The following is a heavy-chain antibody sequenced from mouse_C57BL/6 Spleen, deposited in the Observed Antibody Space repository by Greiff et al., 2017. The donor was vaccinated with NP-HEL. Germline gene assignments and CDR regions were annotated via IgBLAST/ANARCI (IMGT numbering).Heavy chain of an antibody. V-gene: IGHV1-19*01. D-gene: IGHD2-2*01. CDR3: ARDGLRRDYFDY. CDR1: GYTFTDYY. Sequence: EVKLMESGPVLVKPGASVKMSCKASGYTFTDYYMNWVKQSHGKSLEWIGVINPYNGGTSYNQKFKGKATLTVDKSSSTAYMELNSLTSEDSAVYYCARDGLRRDYFDYWGQGTTLTVSS. CDR2: INPYNGGT. J-gene: IGHJ2*01.